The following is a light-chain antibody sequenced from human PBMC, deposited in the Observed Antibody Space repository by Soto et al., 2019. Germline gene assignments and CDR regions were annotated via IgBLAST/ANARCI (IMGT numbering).Light chain of an antibody. CDR3: LQDYNYPRT. V-gene: IGKV1-6*01. CDR2: GTS. J-gene: IGKJ1*01. Sequence: AILMISFPSFLSASVGDRVTITCRASQGIRTELGWYQQKPGKAPKLLIYGTSTLQSGVPSRFSGSGSGTEFTLTISSLQPEDFATYFCLQDYNYPRTFGQGTKVDIK. CDR1: QGIRTE.